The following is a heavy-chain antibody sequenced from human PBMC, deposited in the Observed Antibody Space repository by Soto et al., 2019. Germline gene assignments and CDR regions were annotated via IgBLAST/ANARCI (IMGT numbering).Heavy chain of an antibody. CDR1: GYTFTSYG. J-gene: IGHJ4*02. V-gene: IGHV1-18*01. CDR3: ASTEGYCSSTSCDLVYFDY. CDR2: ISAYNGNT. Sequence: ASVKVSCKASGYTFTSYGISWVRQAPGQGLEWMGWISAYNGNTNYAQKLQGRVTMTTDTSTSTAYMELRSLRSDDTAVYYCASTEGYCSSTSCDLVYFDYWGQGTLVTVSS. D-gene: IGHD2-2*01.